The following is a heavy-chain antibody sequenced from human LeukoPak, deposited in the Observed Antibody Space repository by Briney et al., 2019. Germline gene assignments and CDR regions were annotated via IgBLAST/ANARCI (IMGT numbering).Heavy chain of an antibody. V-gene: IGHV1-18*01. D-gene: IGHD3-22*01. CDR1: GYTFSNYG. CDR2: ISAYNGYT. J-gene: IGHJ6*03. CDR3: ARERYYDSTRRAYYYYYIDV. Sequence: VASVKVSCKASGYTFSNYGITWVRRAPGQGLEWMGWISAYNGYTSYAQKLQGRVIMTTDTSTSIAYMELRSLSSDDTAVYYCARERYYDSTRRAYYYYYIDVWGKGTTVTVSS.